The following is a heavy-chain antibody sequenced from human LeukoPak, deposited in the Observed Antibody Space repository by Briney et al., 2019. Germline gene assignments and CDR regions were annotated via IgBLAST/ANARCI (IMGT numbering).Heavy chain of an antibody. CDR1: GGSFSGYY. J-gene: IGHJ4*02. Sequence: SETLSLTCAVYGGSFSGYYWSWIRQPPGKGLEWIGEINHSGSTNYNPSLKSRVAISVDTSKNQLSLKLSSVTAADTAVYYCARGFGITMIVVVKPFDYWGQGTLVTVSS. V-gene: IGHV4-34*01. D-gene: IGHD3-22*01. CDR3: ARGFGITMIVVVKPFDY. CDR2: INHSGST.